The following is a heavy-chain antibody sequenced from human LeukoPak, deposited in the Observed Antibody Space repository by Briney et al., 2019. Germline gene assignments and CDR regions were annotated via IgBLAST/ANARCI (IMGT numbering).Heavy chain of an antibody. CDR2: IYTSGST. CDR3: ARRTRGYYDSSGYYHNWFDP. CDR1: GGSISSYY. Sequence: SETLSLTCTVSGGSISSYYWSWIRQPPGKGLEWIGYIYTSGSTNYNPSLKSRVTISVDTSKNQFSLKLSSVTAADTAVYYCARRTRGYYDSSGYYHNWFDPWSQGTLVTVSS. V-gene: IGHV4-4*09. D-gene: IGHD3-22*01. J-gene: IGHJ5*02.